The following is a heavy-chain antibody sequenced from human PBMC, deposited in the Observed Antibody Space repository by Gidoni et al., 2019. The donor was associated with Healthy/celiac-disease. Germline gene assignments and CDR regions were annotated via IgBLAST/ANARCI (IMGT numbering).Heavy chain of an antibody. CDR1: GYTFTSYA. V-gene: IGHV1-3*01. CDR2: INAGNCNT. D-gene: IGHD5-18*01. Sequence: QVQLVQSGAEVKKPGASVEVSCKASGYTFTSYAMHWVRQAPGQRLEWMGWINAGNCNTKYSPKFQGRVTITRDTSASTAYMELSSLRSEDTAVYYCARVQLWRFDYWGQGTLVTVSS. J-gene: IGHJ4*02. CDR3: ARVQLWRFDY.